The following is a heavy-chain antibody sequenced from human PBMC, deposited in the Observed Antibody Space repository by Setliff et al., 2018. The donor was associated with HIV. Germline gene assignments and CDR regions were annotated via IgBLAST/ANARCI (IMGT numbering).Heavy chain of an antibody. V-gene: IGHV1-69*13. CDR3: ARDDHYYDMGSILSDWFFDL. CDR1: GYTFSAYY. J-gene: IGHJ2*01. D-gene: IGHD3-22*01. Sequence: SVKVSCKASGYTFSAYYLHWVRRAPGQGLEWMGGIIPIFGSTTYAQKFQDRVTITADESKDTVEMELSSLTSEDTAVYYCARDDHYYDMGSILSDWFFDLWDRGTLVTVSS. CDR2: IIPIFGST.